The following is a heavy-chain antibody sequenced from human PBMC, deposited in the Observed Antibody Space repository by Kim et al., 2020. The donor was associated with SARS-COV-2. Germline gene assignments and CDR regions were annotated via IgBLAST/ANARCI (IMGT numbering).Heavy chain of an antibody. Sequence: SETLSLTCAVSGGSISSSKWWNWVRQSPGSGLEWIGEIYDSGSTNYNPALKSRVTISLDTSKNEFALRVTSVTAADTAVYYCARGDYSSITYYGMDVWGQGTTVTVSS. D-gene: IGHD6-13*01. CDR3: ARGDYSSITYYGMDV. J-gene: IGHJ6*02. CDR1: GGSISSSKW. V-gene: IGHV4-4*02. CDR2: IYDSGST.